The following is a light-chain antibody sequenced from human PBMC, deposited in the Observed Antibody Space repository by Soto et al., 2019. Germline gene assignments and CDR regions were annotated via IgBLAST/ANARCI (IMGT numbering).Light chain of an antibody. V-gene: IGLV2-23*03. J-gene: IGLJ1*01. CDR2: EGS. CDR1: SSDVGSYNL. Sequence: QSALTQPASVSGSPGQSITISCTGTSSDVGSYNLVSWYQQHPDKAPKLMIYEGSKRPSGVSNRFSGSKSGNTASLTISGLQAEDEADYYCCSYAGSSTVFGTGTKLTVL. CDR3: CSYAGSSTV.